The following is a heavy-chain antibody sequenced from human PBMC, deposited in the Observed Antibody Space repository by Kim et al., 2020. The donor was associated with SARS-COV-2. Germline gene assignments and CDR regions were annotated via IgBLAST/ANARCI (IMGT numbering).Heavy chain of an antibody. CDR1: GFTFSSYW. J-gene: IGHJ6*02. D-gene: IGHD6-19*01. CDR3: ARVPGYSSGWRYYYYGMDV. V-gene: IGHV3-7*01. CDR2: IKQDGSEK. Sequence: GGSLRLSCAASGFTFSSYWMSWVRQAPGKGLEWVANIKQDGSEKYYVDSVKGRFTISRDNAKNSLYLQMNSLRAEDTAVYYCARVPGYSSGWRYYYYGMDVWGQGTTFTVSS.